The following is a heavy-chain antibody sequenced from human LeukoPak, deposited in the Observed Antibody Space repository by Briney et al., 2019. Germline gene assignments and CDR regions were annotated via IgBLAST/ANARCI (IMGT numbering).Heavy chain of an antibody. Sequence: ASVKVSCKASGYTFTSYGISWVRQAPGQGLEWMGWISAYNGNTNYAQKLQGRVTMTTDTSTSTAYMELRSLRSDDTAVYCCAIEWGLAAAGSQYYYGMDVWGQGTTVTVS. V-gene: IGHV1-18*01. CDR1: GYTFTSYG. CDR2: ISAYNGNT. J-gene: IGHJ6*02. CDR3: AIEWGLAAAGSQYYYGMDV. D-gene: IGHD6-13*01.